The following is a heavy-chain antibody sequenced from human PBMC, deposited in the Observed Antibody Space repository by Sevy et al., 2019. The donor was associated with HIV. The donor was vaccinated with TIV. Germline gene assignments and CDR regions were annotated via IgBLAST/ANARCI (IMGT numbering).Heavy chain of an antibody. CDR3: ARAFNGFDP. CDR1: GGSVSSGSYY. V-gene: IGHV4-61*01. J-gene: IGHJ5*02. Sequence: SETLSLTCTVSGGSVSSGSYYWSWIRQPPGKGLEWIGYIYYSGSTNYNPSLKSRVTISVDTSKNQFSLKLSSVTAADTAVYYCARAFNGFDPWGQGTLVTVSS. CDR2: IYYSGST.